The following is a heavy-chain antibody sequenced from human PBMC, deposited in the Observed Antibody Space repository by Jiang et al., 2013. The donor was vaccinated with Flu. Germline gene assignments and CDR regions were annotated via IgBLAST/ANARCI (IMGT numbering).Heavy chain of an antibody. Sequence: LLKPSETLSLTCTVSGGSISSYYWSWIRQPPGKGLEWIGYIYYNGSTNYNPSLKSRVTMSVDTSKNQFSLKLSSVTAADTAVYYCARCSDYDGLGSIIDYWGQGTLVIVSS. CDR1: GGSISSYY. V-gene: IGHV4-59*08. CDR2: IYYNGST. D-gene: IGHD5-12*01. CDR3: ARCSDYDGLGSIIDY. J-gene: IGHJ4*02.